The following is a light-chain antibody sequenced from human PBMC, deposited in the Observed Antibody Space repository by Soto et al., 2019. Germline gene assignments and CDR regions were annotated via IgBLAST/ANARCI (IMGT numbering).Light chain of an antibody. V-gene: IGKV3-15*01. CDR2: DAS. CDR1: QSVSTN. CDR3: QEYNSRPPRT. J-gene: IGKJ1*01. Sequence: ILMPQSQVTLSVSPGERATLSCRARQSVSTNLAWYQQKPGQAPRLLIFDASSRATGIPARFRGSGSGTDVTLTIISLQSADFAVNYCQEYNSRPPRTFGQGTKVVI.